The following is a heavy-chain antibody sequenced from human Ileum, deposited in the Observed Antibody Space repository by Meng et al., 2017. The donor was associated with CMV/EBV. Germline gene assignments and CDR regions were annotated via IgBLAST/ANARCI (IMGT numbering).Heavy chain of an antibody. J-gene: IGHJ5*02. V-gene: IGHV3-30-3*01. Sequence: GLTFSSYAMHWVRQAPGKGLEWVAVISYDGSNKYYADSVKGRFTISRDNSKNTLYLQMNSLRAEDTAVYYCARDIVVVEALNWFDPWGQGTLVTVSS. CDR1: GLTFSSYA. CDR3: ARDIVVVEALNWFDP. CDR2: ISYDGSNK. D-gene: IGHD2-2*01.